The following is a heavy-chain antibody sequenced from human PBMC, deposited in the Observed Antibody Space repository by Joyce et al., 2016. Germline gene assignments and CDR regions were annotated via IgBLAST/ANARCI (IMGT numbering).Heavy chain of an antibody. CDR2: ISYDGSNK. Sequence: QGQLVEFGGGVVQPGRSLRLSCAASGFTCSNYGMHWIRQAQGNGQEWVAVISYDGSNKHYGDSEKGRFAISRDNAKNTLYLQMSSLRAEDTAVYYCAGGILTGYFDYWGQGTLVTVSS. CDR3: AGGILTGYFDY. D-gene: IGHD3-9*01. J-gene: IGHJ4*02. CDR1: GFTCSNYG. V-gene: IGHV3-30*03.